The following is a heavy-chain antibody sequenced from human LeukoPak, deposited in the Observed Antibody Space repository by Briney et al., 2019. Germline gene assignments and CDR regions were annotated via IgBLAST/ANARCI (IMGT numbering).Heavy chain of an antibody. J-gene: IGHJ5*02. CDR2: MNPNSGNT. Sequence: ASVKVSCKASGYTFTSYDINWVRQATGQGLECMGWMNPNSGNTGYAQKFQGRVTMTRNTSISTAYMELSSLRSEDTAVYYCARGRYCSSTSCYRDYNWFDPWGQGTLVTVSS. CDR3: ARGRYCSSTSCYRDYNWFDP. D-gene: IGHD2-2*02. V-gene: IGHV1-8*01. CDR1: GYTFTSYD.